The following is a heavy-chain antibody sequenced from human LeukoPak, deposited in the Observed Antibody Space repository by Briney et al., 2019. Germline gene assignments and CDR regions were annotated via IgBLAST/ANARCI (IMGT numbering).Heavy chain of an antibody. D-gene: IGHD3-9*01. Sequence: SETLSLTCAVYGGSFSGYYWSWIRQPPGKGLEWIGEINHSGSTNYNPSLKSRVTISVDTSKNQFSLKLSSVTAADTAVYYCARSPGILTGYFYYYYYMDVWGKGTTVTVSS. V-gene: IGHV4-34*01. CDR2: INHSGST. CDR1: GGSFSGYY. CDR3: ARSPGILTGYFYYYYYMDV. J-gene: IGHJ6*03.